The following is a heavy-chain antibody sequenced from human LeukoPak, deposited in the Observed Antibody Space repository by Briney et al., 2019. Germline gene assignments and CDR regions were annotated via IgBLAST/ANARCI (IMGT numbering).Heavy chain of an antibody. CDR3: AKDQDHYYYYMDV. J-gene: IGHJ6*03. CDR2: ISGSGGST. V-gene: IGHV3-23*01. CDR1: GFTFSSYG. Sequence: GGSLRLSCAASGFTFSSYGMSWVRQAPGKGLEWVSAISGSGGSTCYADSVKGRFTISRDNSKNTLYLQMNSLRAEDTAVYYCAKDQDHYYYYMDVWGKGTTVTISS.